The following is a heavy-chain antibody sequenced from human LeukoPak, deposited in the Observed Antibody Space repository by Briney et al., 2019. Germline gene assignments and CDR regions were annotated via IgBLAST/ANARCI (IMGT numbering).Heavy chain of an antibody. CDR1: GFTFSTYS. J-gene: IGHJ4*02. V-gene: IGHV3-21*01. Sequence: GGSLRLSCAASGFTFSTYSMNWVRRAPGKGLEWVSSISSSSGYIYYADSVKGRFTISRDNAKNSLNLQMNSLRAEDTAVYYCARGNSVAGTDISYWGQGTLVTVSS. D-gene: IGHD6-19*01. CDR3: ARGNSVAGTDISY. CDR2: ISSSSGYI.